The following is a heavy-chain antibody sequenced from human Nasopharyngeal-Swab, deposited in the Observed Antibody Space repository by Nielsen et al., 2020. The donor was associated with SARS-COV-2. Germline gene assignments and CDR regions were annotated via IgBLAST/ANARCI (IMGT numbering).Heavy chain of an antibody. CDR3: AKGTTVTGYWYFDL. J-gene: IGHJ2*01. V-gene: IGHV3-9*01. D-gene: IGHD4-17*01. CDR1: GFTFDDYA. Sequence: SLKISCAASGFTFDDYAMHWVRQAPGKGLEWVSGISWNSGSRGYADSVKGRFTISRDNAKNSLYLQMNSLRAEDTALYYCAKGTTVTGYWYFDLWGRGTLVTVSS. CDR2: ISWNSGSR.